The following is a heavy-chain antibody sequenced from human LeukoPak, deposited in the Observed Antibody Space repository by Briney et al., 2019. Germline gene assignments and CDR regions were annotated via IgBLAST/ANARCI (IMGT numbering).Heavy chain of an antibody. D-gene: IGHD3-10*01. V-gene: IGHV4-59*01. CDR3: ARGIGWFGELKNWFDP. Sequence: PSETLSLTCTVSGGSISSYYWSWIRQPPGKGLEWIGYIYYSGSTNYNPSLKSRVTISADTSKNQFSLKLSSVTAADTAVYYCARGIGWFGELKNWFDPWGQGTLVTVSS. CDR1: GGSISSYY. CDR2: IYYSGST. J-gene: IGHJ5*02.